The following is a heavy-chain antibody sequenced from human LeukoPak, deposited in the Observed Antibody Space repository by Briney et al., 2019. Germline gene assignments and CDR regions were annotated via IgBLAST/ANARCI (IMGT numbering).Heavy chain of an antibody. J-gene: IGHJ4*02. V-gene: IGHV4-59*08. CDR2: IIYSGST. CDR3: ARQPTYCSGGSCSYPFDY. D-gene: IGHD2-15*01. Sequence: TSEPLSLTCTVSGGSISSYYWSWIRQPPGKGLEWIGYIIYSGSTNYDPSLKSRVTISVDTSKNQFSLKLSSVTAADTAVYYCARQPTYCSGGSCSYPFDYWGQGTLV. CDR1: GGSISSYY.